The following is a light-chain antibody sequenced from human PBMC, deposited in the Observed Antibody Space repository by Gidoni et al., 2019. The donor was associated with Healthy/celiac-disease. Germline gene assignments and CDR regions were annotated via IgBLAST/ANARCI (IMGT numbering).Light chain of an antibody. CDR2: GAS. J-gene: IGKJ5*01. CDR3: QQYHNWTPAIT. CDR1: QSVSSN. V-gene: IGKV3-15*01. Sequence: EIVMTQSPATLSVSPGERATLSSRASQSVSSNLAWYQQKPGQAPRLLIYGASTSATGIPARFSGSGSGTEFTLTLSSLQPEDFAVYSCQQYHNWTPAITFGQGTRLEIK.